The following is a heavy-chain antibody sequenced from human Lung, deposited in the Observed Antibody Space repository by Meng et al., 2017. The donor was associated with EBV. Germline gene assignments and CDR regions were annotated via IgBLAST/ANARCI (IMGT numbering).Heavy chain of an antibody. Sequence: QVPLTGAGPGLLQPFGPPAPHCPVFGGSLRNCYWWSWGRQPPGKGLEWIGEIYHSGDTNYNPSPQGRVTKSVDKSKNQFSLKLSSVTAADTAGYYCARVCEVCLDYWGQGTLVTVSS. CDR2: IYHSGDT. CDR1: GGSLRNCYW. D-gene: IGHD5/OR15-5a*01. J-gene: IGHJ4*02. V-gene: IGHV4-4*02. CDR3: ARVCEVCLDY.